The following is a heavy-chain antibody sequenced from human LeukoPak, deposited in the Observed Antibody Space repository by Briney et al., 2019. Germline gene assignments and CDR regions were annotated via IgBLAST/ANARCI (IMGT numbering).Heavy chain of an antibody. J-gene: IGHJ4*02. Sequence: PSETLSLTCTVSGGSISSSSYHWGWIRQPPGKGPEWIGTIYYRAYTYYNPSLKSRVTISVDTSKNQFSLKLNSVTAADTAVYYCARQQVVGGYDFWSGYYADVYDYWGQGTLVTVSS. CDR2: IYYRAYT. V-gene: IGHV4-39*01. D-gene: IGHD3-3*01. CDR3: ARQQVVGGYDFWSGYYADVYDY. CDR1: GGSISSSSYH.